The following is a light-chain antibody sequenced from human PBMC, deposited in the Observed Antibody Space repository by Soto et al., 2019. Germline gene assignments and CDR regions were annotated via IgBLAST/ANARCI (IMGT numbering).Light chain of an antibody. J-gene: IGKJ5*01. CDR2: AAS. CDR3: QQLNSYPR. CDR1: QSVSGW. Sequence: DIQMTQSHSTLSASVRDTVTVAFRASQSVSGWLAWYQKKPGEAPKLLIYAASTLQSGVPSRFSGSGSGTDFTLTISSLQPEDFATYYSQQLNSYPRFGQGTRLEIK. V-gene: IGKV1-5*01.